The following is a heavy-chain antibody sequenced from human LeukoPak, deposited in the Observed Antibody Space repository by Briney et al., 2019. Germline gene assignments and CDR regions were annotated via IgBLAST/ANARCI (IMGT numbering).Heavy chain of an antibody. J-gene: IGHJ4*02. V-gene: IGHV4-61*02. Sequence: SETLSLTCTVSGGSISSGGYYWSWIRQPAGKGLEWIGRIYTSGSTNYNPSLKSRVTMSVDTSKNQFSLKLSSVTAADTAVYYCARVSLVRGAPDYYFDYWGQGTLVTVSS. D-gene: IGHD3-10*01. CDR2: IYTSGST. CDR1: GGSISSGGYY. CDR3: ARVSLVRGAPDYYFDY.